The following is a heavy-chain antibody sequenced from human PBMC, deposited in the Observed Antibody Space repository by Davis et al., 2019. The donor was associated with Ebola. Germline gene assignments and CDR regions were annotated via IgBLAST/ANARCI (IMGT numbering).Heavy chain of an antibody. D-gene: IGHD4-17*01. J-gene: IGHJ3*02. CDR3: ARGDYGDYNDAFDI. Sequence: GESLKISCAASGFTFSSYAMHWVRQAPGKGLEWVAVISYDGSNKYYADSVKGRFTISRDNSKNTLYLQMNSLRAEDTAVYYCARGDYGDYNDAFDIWGQGTMVTVSS. V-gene: IGHV3-30-3*01. CDR1: GFTFSSYA. CDR2: ISYDGSNK.